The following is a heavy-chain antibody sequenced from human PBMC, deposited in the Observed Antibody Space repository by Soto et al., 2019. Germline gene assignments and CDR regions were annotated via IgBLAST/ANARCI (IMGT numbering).Heavy chain of an antibody. CDR3: ARGQRFSDWFDP. J-gene: IGHJ5*02. CDR1: GGTISGYY. Sequence: SEALSLTCSVSGGTISGYYWTWIRQPAGKGLEWIGRIYSSGNTKYNPSLQSRVTMSLDTSNNQFSLRLTSVTAADTAVYYCARGQRFSDWFDPWGQGTLVTVSS. V-gene: IGHV4-4*07. D-gene: IGHD3-3*01. CDR2: IYSSGNT.